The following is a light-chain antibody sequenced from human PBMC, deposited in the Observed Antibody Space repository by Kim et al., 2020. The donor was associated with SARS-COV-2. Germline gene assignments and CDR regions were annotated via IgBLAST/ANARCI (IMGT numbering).Light chain of an antibody. CDR1: SSNIGNNY. CDR2: DNN. CDR3: GTWDSSLSAGV. V-gene: IGLV1-51*01. Sequence: GQKVTISCSGSSSNIGNNYVFWYQHLPGTAPKLLIYDNNKRPSGIPDRFSGSKSVTSATLGITGLQTGDEADYYCGTWDSSLSAGVFGGGTQLTVL. J-gene: IGLJ3*02.